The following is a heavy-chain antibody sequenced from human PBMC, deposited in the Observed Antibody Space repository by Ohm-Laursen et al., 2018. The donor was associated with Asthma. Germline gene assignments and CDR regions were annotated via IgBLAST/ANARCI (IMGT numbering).Heavy chain of an antibody. V-gene: IGHV1-24*01. CDR3: ARDSSGGNWFDP. CDR1: GYTLTDLS. D-gene: IGHD6-19*01. CDR2: FDPEDGET. J-gene: IGHJ5*02. Sequence: ASVKVSCKVSGYTLTDLSMHWVRQAPGKGLEWMGGFDPEDGETIYAQKFQGRVSVTEDTSTDTAYMELTSLRSEDTAVYYCARDSSGGNWFDPWGQGTLVTVSS.